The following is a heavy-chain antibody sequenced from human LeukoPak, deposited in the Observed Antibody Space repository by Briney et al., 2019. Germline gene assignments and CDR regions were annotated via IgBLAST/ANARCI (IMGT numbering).Heavy chain of an antibody. J-gene: IGHJ4*02. CDR1: GGSISSGGYS. CDR3: ARGQIARRFFDY. V-gene: IGHV4-30-2*01. D-gene: IGHD6-6*01. Sequence: SQTLSLTCAVSGGSISSGGYSWSWIRQPPGKGLEWIGYIYHSGSTYYNPSLKSRVTISVDRSKNQFSLKLSYVTAADTAVYYCARGQIARRFFDYWGQGTLVTVSS. CDR2: IYHSGST.